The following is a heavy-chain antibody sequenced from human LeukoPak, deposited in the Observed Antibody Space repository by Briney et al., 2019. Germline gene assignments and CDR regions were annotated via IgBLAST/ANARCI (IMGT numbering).Heavy chain of an antibody. V-gene: IGHV3-23*01. Sequence: QTGGSLRLSCAASGFTFSSYAMSWVRQVPGKGLEWVSSIRGCGGSTYYADSVKGRFTISRDNSNHTLYLQMNSLRAEDTAVYYCAKMRGYSSGWEHFDYWGQGTLVTVSS. CDR2: IRGCGGST. J-gene: IGHJ4*02. CDR3: AKMRGYSSGWEHFDY. D-gene: IGHD6-19*01. CDR1: GFTFSSYA.